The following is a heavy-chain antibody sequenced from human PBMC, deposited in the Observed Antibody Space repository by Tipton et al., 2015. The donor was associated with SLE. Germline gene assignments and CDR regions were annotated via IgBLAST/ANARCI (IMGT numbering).Heavy chain of an antibody. CDR2: MYTSGST. V-gene: IGHV4-61*02. CDR1: GGSINSGSYY. D-gene: IGHD6-13*01. CDR3: AGGDSSFFDY. J-gene: IGHJ4*02. Sequence: TLSLTCTVSGGSINSGSYYWSWIRQPAGKGLEWIGRMYTSGSTNYNPSLKSRVTISVETSKNQFSLKLSSVTAADTAVYYCAGGDSSFFDYWGQGTLVTVSS.